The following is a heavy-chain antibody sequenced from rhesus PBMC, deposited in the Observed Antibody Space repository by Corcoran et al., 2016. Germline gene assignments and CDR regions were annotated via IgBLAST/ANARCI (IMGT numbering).Heavy chain of an antibody. D-gene: IGHD2-21*01. V-gene: IGHV4-80*01. Sequence: QVQLQESGPGLVKPSETLSLTCTVSGASITSNWWSWIRQPPGKGLEWIGEKKGNRWSTEHNPSIKSRVTIAKAATENQFALKLSSVTAADTAVYYCARGYTVVVVPAEYFEFWGQGALVTVSS. CDR3: ARGYTVVVVPAEYFEF. CDR1: GASITSNW. J-gene: IGHJ1*01. CDR2: KKGNRWST.